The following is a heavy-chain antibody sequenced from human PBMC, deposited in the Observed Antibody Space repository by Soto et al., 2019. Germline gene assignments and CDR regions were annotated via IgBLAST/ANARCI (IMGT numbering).Heavy chain of an antibody. Sequence: PSETLSLTCTVSGGSISSSSYYWGWIRQPPGKGLEWIGYIYYSGSTIYNPSLKSRVTISVDTSKNQFSLKLSSVTAADTAVYYCARYGSGSSVWFDPWGQGTLVTAPQ. V-gene: IGHV4-61*05. D-gene: IGHD3-10*01. J-gene: IGHJ5*02. CDR1: GGSISSSSYY. CDR3: ARYGSGSSVWFDP. CDR2: IYYSGST.